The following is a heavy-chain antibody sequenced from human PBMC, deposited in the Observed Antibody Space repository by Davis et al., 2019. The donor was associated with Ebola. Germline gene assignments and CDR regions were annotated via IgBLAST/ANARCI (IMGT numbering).Heavy chain of an antibody. CDR3: AKASWGPAARPLLDS. J-gene: IGHJ4*02. CDR1: GFTFRTYA. V-gene: IGHV3-23*01. D-gene: IGHD2-2*02. CDR2: VSGSGTTP. Sequence: GESLKISCAASGFTFRTYAMNWVRQAPGKGLEWVSAVSGSGTTPAYADSVKGRFTISRDNSNNTVYLQMNSLRVEDTARYYCAKASWGPAARPLLDSWGQGTLVTVSS.